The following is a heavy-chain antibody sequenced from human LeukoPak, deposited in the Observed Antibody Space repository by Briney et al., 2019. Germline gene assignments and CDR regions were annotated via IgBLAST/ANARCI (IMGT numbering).Heavy chain of an antibody. D-gene: IGHD3-3*01. V-gene: IGHV3-30-3*01. CDR1: GFTFSSYA. Sequence: GGSLRLSCAASGFTFSSYAMHWVRQAPGKGLEWVAVISYDGSNKYYADSVKGRFTISRDNSKNTLYLQMNSPRAEDTAVYYCARDRFLEWLLMIRNYYYGMDVWGQGTTVTVSS. CDR3: ARDRFLEWLLMIRNYYYGMDV. CDR2: ISYDGSNK. J-gene: IGHJ6*02.